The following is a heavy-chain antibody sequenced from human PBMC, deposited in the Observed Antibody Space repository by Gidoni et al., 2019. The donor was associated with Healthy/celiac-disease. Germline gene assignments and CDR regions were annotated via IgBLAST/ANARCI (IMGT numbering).Heavy chain of an antibody. V-gene: IGHV1-2*04. CDR1: GYTFTGYY. CDR2: INPNSGGT. Sequence: QVQLVQSGAEVTKPGASVKVSCTASGYTFTGYYMHWVRQAPGQGLEWMGWINPNSGGTNYAQKFQGWVTMTRDTSISTAYMELSRLRSDDTTVYYCAREASTVTTFNWFDPWGQGTLVTVSS. J-gene: IGHJ5*02. D-gene: IGHD4-17*01. CDR3: AREASTVTTFNWFDP.